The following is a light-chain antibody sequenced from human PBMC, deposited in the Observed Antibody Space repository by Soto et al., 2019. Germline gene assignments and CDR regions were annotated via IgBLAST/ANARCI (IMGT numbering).Light chain of an antibody. CDR2: EAY. V-gene: IGLV2-14*02. CDR3: SLYTTDSTYV. J-gene: IGLJ1*01. Sequence: QSALTQPASVSGSPGQSITISCTGTSSDVGGHNLVSWYQQHPDKAPKVIIYEAYRRPSGVSTRFSGYKSGNTASLTISGLQAEDEAEYYCSLYTTDSTYVFGTGTKV. CDR1: SSDVGGHNL.